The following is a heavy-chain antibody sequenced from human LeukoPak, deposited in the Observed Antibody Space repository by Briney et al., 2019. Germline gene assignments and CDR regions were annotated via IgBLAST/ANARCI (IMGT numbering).Heavy chain of an antibody. CDR3: ARDRTGAKYQLLGYVY. CDR1: GYTFTGYD. D-gene: IGHD2-2*01. Sequence: ASVKVSCKASGYTFTGYDMHWVRQAPGQGLEWMGWINPNSGGTNYAQKVQGRFTMTRDTSISTAYLELSSLRSDDTAVYYCARDRTGAKYQLLGYVYWPQGTLVTVLS. J-gene: IGHJ4*02. CDR2: INPNSGGT. V-gene: IGHV1-2*02.